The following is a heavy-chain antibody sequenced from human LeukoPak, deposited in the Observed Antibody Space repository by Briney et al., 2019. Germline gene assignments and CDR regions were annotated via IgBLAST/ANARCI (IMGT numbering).Heavy chain of an antibody. Sequence: GGSLRLSCAASGFTFSSYAMSWVRQAPGKGLEWVGFIRSKTYGGAPEYAASVKGRFSISRDDSKSIAYLQMNSLKTEDTAVYFCTRDSRAYYDSSATWGQGTLVTVSS. V-gene: IGHV3-49*04. CDR2: IRSKTYGGAP. D-gene: IGHD3-22*01. CDR1: GFTFSSYA. CDR3: TRDSRAYYDSSAT. J-gene: IGHJ4*02.